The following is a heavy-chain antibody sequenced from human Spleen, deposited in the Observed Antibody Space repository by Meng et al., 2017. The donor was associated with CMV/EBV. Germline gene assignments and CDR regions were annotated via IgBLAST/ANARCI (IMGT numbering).Heavy chain of an antibody. CDR1: GFTFSSYA. CDR2: ISSSSSYI. CDR3: ARDLDTYCGGDCYGSFDY. Sequence: GGSLRLSCAASGFTFSSYAMSWVRQAPGKGLEWVSSISSSSSYIYYADSVKGRFTISRDNAKNSLYLQMNSLRAEDTAVYYCARDLDTYCGGDCYGSFDYWGQGTLVTVSS. J-gene: IGHJ4*02. D-gene: IGHD2-21*01. V-gene: IGHV3-21*01.